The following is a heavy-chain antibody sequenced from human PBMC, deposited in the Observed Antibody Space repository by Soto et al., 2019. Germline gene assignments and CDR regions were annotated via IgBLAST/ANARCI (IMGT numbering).Heavy chain of an antibody. CDR3: TKLGRYYYDSSGYYSHFDY. J-gene: IGHJ4*02. D-gene: IGHD3-22*01. CDR2: IRSKAYGGTT. V-gene: IGHV3-49*03. CDR1: GFTFGDYS. Sequence: PGGSLRLSCTASGFTFGDYSMSWFRQAPGKGLEWVGFIRSKAYGGTTEYAASVKGRFTISRDDSKSISYLQMNSLKTEDTAVYYCTKLGRYYYDSSGYYSHFDYWGQATLLTVS.